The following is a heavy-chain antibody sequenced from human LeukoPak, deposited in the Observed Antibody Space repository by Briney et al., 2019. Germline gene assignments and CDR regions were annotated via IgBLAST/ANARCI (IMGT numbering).Heavy chain of an antibody. J-gene: IGHJ4*02. Sequence: SETLSLTCTVSGGSISSGSYYWSWIRQPAGKGLEWIGRIYTSGSTNYNPSLKSRVTMSVDTSKNQFSLKLSSVTAADTAVYYCARGAWYFDYWGQGTLVTVSS. CDR2: IYTSGST. V-gene: IGHV4-61*02. CDR1: GGSISSGSYY. CDR3: ARGAWYFDY.